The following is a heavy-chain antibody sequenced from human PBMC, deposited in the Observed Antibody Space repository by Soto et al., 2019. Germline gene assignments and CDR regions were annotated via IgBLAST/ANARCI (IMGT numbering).Heavy chain of an antibody. D-gene: IGHD3-22*01. CDR3: ARQGPYDSSGYYLPFDY. CDR1: GYSFTSYW. J-gene: IGHJ4*02. V-gene: IGHV5-51*01. CDR2: IYPGDSDT. Sequence: PGESLKISCTGSGYSFTSYWIGWVRQMPGKGLEWMGIIYPGDSDTRYSPSFQGQVTISADKSISTAYLQWSSLKASDTAMYYCARQGPYDSSGYYLPFDYWGQGTLVTVSS.